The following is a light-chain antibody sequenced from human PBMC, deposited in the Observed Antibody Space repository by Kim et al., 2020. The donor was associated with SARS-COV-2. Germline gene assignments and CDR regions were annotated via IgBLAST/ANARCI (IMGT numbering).Light chain of an antibody. CDR2: DAS. J-gene: IGKJ1*01. V-gene: IGKV3-11*01. CDR1: QSVSSY. CDR3: QHRKNWPWT. Sequence: SPGDGATLSCRASQSVSSYLAWYQQKPGQAPRLLIFDASNRATGIPARFSGSGSGTDFTLTISSLEPEDFAVYYCQHRKNWPWTFGQGTKVEIK.